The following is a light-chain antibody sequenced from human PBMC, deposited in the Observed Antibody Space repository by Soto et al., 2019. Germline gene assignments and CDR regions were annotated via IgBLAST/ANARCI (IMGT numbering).Light chain of an antibody. CDR1: KLGDKY. J-gene: IGLJ1*01. Sequence: SYELTQPPSVSVSPGQTDSITCSGDKLGDKYACWYQQKPGQSPVLVIYLDSKRPSGIPERFSGSNSGNTATLTISGTQAMDEADYYCQAWDSSTGVFGTGTKVTVL. CDR2: LDS. V-gene: IGLV3-1*01. CDR3: QAWDSSTGV.